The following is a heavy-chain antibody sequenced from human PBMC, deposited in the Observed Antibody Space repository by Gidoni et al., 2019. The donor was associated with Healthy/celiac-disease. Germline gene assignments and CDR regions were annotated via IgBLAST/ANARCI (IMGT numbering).Heavy chain of an antibody. D-gene: IGHD5-12*01. V-gene: IGHV4-31*03. CDR3: ARTKDRVATINAFDI. CDR2: IYYSGST. Sequence: QVQLQDSCPGLVQPSQTLSLTCPVSGGPISSGGSYWSWIRQHPGKGLEWIGYIYYSGSTYYNPSLKSRVTISVDTSKNQFSLKLSSVTAADTAVYYCARTKDRVATINAFDIWGQGTMVTVSS. CDR1: GGPISSGGSY. J-gene: IGHJ3*02.